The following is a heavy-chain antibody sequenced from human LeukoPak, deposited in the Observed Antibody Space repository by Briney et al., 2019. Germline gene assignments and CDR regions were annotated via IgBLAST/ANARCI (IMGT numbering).Heavy chain of an antibody. J-gene: IGHJ4*02. D-gene: IGHD7-27*01. V-gene: IGHV4-34*01. CDR2: INHSGST. Sequence: PSETLSLTCAVYGGSFSGYYWSWIRQPPGKGLEWIGEINHSGSTNYNPSLKSRVTISVDTSKNQFSLKLSSVTAADTAVYYCARAELGKYNYFDYWGQGTLVTVSS. CDR3: ARAELGKYNYFDY. CDR1: GGSFSGYY.